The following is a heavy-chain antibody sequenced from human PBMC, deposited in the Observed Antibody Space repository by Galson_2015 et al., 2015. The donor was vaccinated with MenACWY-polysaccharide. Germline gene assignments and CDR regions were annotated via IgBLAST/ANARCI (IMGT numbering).Heavy chain of an antibody. J-gene: IGHJ3*02. D-gene: IGHD6-19*01. CDR3: ARTRGSGWYFVYGI. CDR1: GYTFTSYA. V-gene: IGHV1-8*01. Sequence: SVKVSCKASGYTFTSYAINWVRQATGQGLEWMGWMNPNSGNTGYAQKFQGRVTMTRNTSISTAYMELSSLRSEDTAVYYCARTRGSGWYFVYGIWGQGTMVTVSS. CDR2: MNPNSGNT.